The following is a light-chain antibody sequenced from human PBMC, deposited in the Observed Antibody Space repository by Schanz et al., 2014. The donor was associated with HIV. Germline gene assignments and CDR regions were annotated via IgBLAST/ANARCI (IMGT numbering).Light chain of an antibody. V-gene: IGKV1-5*03. CDR2: KAS. CDR3: QQYSSNSPT. J-gene: IGKJ1*01. CDR1: QDIGTW. Sequence: DIQMTQSPSTLSASVGDKITITCRASQDIGTWLAWYQQKSGRAPKLLMYKASRLESGVPSRFSGSGSGTEFTLTISSLQPDDFATYYCQQYSSNSPTFGQGTKVEIK.